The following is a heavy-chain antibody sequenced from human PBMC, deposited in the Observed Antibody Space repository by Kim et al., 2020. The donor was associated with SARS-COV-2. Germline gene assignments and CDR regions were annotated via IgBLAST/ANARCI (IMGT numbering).Heavy chain of an antibody. V-gene: IGHV3-74*01. CDR3: ARDGDHDAFDI. Sequence: TNDADSVRGRFTISRDNAKNTLHLHMNSLRVEDTAVYYCARDGDHDAFDIWGQGTMVTVSS. CDR2: T. J-gene: IGHJ3*02. D-gene: IGHD3-3*01.